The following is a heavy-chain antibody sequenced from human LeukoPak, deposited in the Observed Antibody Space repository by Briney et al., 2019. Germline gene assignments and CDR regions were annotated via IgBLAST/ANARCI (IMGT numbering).Heavy chain of an antibody. V-gene: IGHV4-39*07. Sequence: SETLSLTCTVSGGSISSSSYYWGWIRQPPGKGLEWIGSIHYSGSTYYNPSLKSRVTISVDTSKNQFSLKLSSVTAADTAVYYCARVRDSSGYYGLLDYWGQGTLVTVSS. D-gene: IGHD3-22*01. CDR2: IHYSGST. CDR3: ARVRDSSGYYGLLDY. CDR1: GGSISSSSYY. J-gene: IGHJ4*02.